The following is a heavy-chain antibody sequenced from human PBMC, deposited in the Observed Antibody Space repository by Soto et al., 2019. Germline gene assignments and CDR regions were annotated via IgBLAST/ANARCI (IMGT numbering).Heavy chain of an antibody. Sequence: QVQLQESGPGLVKPSETLSLTCTVSGGSISSYYWSWIRQPAGKGLERVGRIYTSGSTNYNPSLKSRVTISEDTTKNPFSLKLSSVPAADTAVYCCERHGVAYYYGSGSPKSLTTEDYGMDVCGQGTTLTV. CDR1: GGSISSYY. J-gene: IGHJ6*02. D-gene: IGHD3-10*01. CDR2: IYTSGST. V-gene: IGHV4-4*07. CDR3: ERHGVAYYYGSGSPKSLTTEDYGMDV.